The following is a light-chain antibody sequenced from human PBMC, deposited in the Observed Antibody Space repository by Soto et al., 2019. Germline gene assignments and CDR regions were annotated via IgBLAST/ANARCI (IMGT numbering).Light chain of an antibody. Sequence: QPALTQPPSASGSPGQSVAISCTGTASDIGGYTFVSWYQQHPGKAPKLLIYDVNKRPSGVPDRFSGSKSGNTASLTVSGLQAEDEADYYCSAHGGTNPYVFGTGTKVTVL. CDR2: DVN. CDR1: ASDIGGYTF. CDR3: SAHGGTNPYV. J-gene: IGLJ1*01. V-gene: IGLV2-8*01.